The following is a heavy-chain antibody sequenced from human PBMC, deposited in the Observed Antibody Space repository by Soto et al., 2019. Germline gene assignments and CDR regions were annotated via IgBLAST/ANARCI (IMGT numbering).Heavy chain of an antibody. J-gene: IGHJ3*02. CDR2: ISSSSSYI. CDR3: ARDKGPLGRAFDI. V-gene: IGHV3-21*01. D-gene: IGHD3-10*01. CDR1: GFTFSSYS. Sequence: GSLRLSCAASGFTFSSYSMNWVRQAPGKGLEWVSSISSSSSYIYYADSVKGRFTISRDNAKNSLYLQMNSLRAEDTAVYYCARDKGPLGRAFDIWGQGTMVTVSS.